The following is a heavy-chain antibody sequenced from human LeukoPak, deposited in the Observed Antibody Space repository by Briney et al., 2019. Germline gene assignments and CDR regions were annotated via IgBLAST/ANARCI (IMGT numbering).Heavy chain of an antibody. CDR1: GFTVSSNY. Sequence: GGSLRLSCAASGFTVSSNYMSWVRQAPGKGLEWVSVIYSGGSTYYADSVKGRFTISRDNSKNTLYLQMNSLRAEDTAVYYCAKIRPSENFWSGYYYFDYWGQGTLVTVSS. CDR3: AKIRPSENFWSGYYYFDY. V-gene: IGHV3-53*01. J-gene: IGHJ4*02. CDR2: IYSGGST. D-gene: IGHD3-3*01.